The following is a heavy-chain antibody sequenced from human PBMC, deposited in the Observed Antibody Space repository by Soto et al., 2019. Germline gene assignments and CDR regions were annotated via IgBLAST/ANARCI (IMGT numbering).Heavy chain of an antibody. V-gene: IGHV1-2*02. Sequence: ASVKVSCKASGYTFTGYYMHWVRQAPGQGLEWMGWINPNSGGTNYAQKFQGRVTMTRDTSISTAYMKLSRLRSDDLAVYYCARVIRGGSGMIANWCDPWGQGTLVTVSS. CDR3: ARVIRGGSGMIANWCDP. J-gene: IGHJ5*02. CDR2: INPNSGGT. CDR1: GYTFTGYY. D-gene: IGHD3-10*01.